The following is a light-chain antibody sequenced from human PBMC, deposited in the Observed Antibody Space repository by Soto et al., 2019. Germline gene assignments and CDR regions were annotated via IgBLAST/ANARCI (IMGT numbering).Light chain of an antibody. CDR3: QQYHSYSRT. CDR1: QSISSW. Sequence: DIQMTQSPSTLSASVGDRVTITCRASQSISSWLAWYQQKPGKAPKLLIYDASSLESGVPPRFSGSGSGTEFTFTISSLQPDDFATYYCQQYHSYSRTFGQGTKV. V-gene: IGKV1-5*01. J-gene: IGKJ1*01. CDR2: DAS.